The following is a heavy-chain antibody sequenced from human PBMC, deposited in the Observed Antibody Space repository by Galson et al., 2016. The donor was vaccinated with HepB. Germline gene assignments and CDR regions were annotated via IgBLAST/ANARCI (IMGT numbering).Heavy chain of an antibody. D-gene: IGHD2-21*02. CDR1: GFTFSSYG. Sequence: SLRLSCAASGFTFSSYGMHWVRQAPGKGLEWVSVIFGSGGGAYYAEAVKGRFTISRDNSKNTLSLQMNSLRPEDTAIYCCARDRAVTPRLGCPLYWGQGILVTVSS. CDR3: ARDRAVTPRLGCPLY. CDR2: IFGSGGGA. V-gene: IGHV3-23*01. J-gene: IGHJ4*02.